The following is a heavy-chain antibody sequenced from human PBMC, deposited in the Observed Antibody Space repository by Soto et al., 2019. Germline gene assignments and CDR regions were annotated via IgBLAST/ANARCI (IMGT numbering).Heavy chain of an antibody. CDR3: ARGYCSGGSCYSAFDY. J-gene: IGHJ4*02. V-gene: IGHV4-59*01. CDR1: GGSLSSYY. Sequence: QVQLQESGPGLVKPSETLSLTCTVSGGSLSSYYWSWIRQPPGKGLEWIGYIYYSGSTNYNPSLKSRVTISVDTSKNQFALKLSSVTAADTAVYYCARGYCSGGSCYSAFDYWGQGTLVTVAS. D-gene: IGHD2-15*01. CDR2: IYYSGST.